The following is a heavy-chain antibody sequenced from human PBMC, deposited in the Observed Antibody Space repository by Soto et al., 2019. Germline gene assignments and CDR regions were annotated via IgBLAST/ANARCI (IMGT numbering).Heavy chain of an antibody. CDR1: GYSFTSYW. J-gene: IGHJ3*02. CDR2: IDPSDSYT. V-gene: IGHV5-10-1*01. D-gene: IGHD3-10*01. CDR3: ARSAYYGSGSYDAFDI. Sequence: PGESLKISCKGSGYSFTSYWISWVRQMPGKGLEWMGRIDPSDSYTNYSPSFQGHVTISADKSISTAYLQWSSLKASDTAMYYCARSAYYGSGSYDAFDIWGQGTMVHRLL.